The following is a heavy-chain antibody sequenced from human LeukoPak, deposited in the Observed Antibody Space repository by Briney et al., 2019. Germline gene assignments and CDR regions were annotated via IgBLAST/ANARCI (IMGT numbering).Heavy chain of an antibody. D-gene: IGHD3-22*01. CDR3: ARESTDYYDSSGYYYGPVY. Sequence: SVNVSCKSSGGTFSRYANSWVRQAPGKGLEWMGGIIPIFGTANYAQNFQGRVTITADESTSTAYMELSNLRSEDTAVYNCARESTDYYDSSGYYYGPVYWGQGTLVTVSS. CDR1: GGTFSRYA. J-gene: IGHJ4*02. CDR2: IIPIFGTA. V-gene: IGHV1-69*13.